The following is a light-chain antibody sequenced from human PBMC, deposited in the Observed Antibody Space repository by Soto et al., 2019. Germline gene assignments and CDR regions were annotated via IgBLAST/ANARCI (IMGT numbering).Light chain of an antibody. V-gene: IGKV3-15*01. CDR1: QSISSN. Sequence: EIVMTQSPATLSVSPGERATLSCRASQSISSNLAWYQQKPGQSPRLLIYGASTRATGIPGRFSGSGSGTEFTLTISSLQSEDFAVYYCQQYNNSPPAYTFGQGTKLEIK. J-gene: IGKJ2*01. CDR3: QQYNNSPPAYT. CDR2: GAS.